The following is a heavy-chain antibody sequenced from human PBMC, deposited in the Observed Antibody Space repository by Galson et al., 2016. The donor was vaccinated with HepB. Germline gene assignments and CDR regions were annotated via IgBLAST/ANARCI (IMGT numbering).Heavy chain of an antibody. CDR3: ATTVQRTSMIIVVIGGLDH. V-gene: IGHV1-24*01. CDR2: FDPEDGKR. D-gene: IGHD3-22*01. J-gene: IGHJ4*02. CDR1: GYSLSDLS. Sequence: SVKVSCKVSGYSLSDLSIHWVRLAPGKGPEWMGYFDPEDGKRIYAQKFQGRVTMTEDTLADTAYMELSSLTSEDTALYYCATTVQRTSMIIVVIGGLDHWGQGTLVTVSS.